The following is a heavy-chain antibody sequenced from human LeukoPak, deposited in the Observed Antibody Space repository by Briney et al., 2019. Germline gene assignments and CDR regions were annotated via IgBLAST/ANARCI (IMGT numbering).Heavy chain of an antibody. D-gene: IGHD3-9*01. CDR1: GFTVSSNY. CDR3: ARDLLTGYYRYFDY. V-gene: IGHV3-53*01. J-gene: IGHJ4*02. CDR2: IYSGGST. Sequence: PGGSLRLSCAASGFTVSSNYMSWVRQAPGKGLEWVSVIYSGGSTYYADSVKGRFTISRDNSKNTLYLQMNSLRAEDPAVYYCARDLLTGYYRYFDYWGQGTLVTVSS.